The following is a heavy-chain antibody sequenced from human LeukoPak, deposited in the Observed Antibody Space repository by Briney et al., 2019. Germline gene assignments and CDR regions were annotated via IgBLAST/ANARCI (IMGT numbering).Heavy chain of an antibody. V-gene: IGHV1-2*02. D-gene: IGHD3-10*01. J-gene: IGHJ4*02. CDR2: INPNSGGT. CDR1: GYTFTGYD. Sequence: ASVKVSCKASGYTFTGYDMHWVRQAPGQGLKWMGWINPNSGGTNYAQKFQGRVTMTRDTSISTAYMELSRLRSDDTAVYYCARDEVLLWFGELGVKAFDYWGQGTLVTVSS. CDR3: ARDEVLLWFGELGVKAFDY.